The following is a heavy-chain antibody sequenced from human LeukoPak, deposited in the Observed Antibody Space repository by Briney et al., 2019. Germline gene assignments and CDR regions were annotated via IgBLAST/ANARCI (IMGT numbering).Heavy chain of an antibody. CDR2: VSGDGTTT. J-gene: IGHJ4*02. CDR3: ARGKTTGTTYATLDY. V-gene: IGHV3-74*01. Sequence: GALRLSCAASGITISRYWMHWVRQAPGKGLVWVSRVSGDGTTTDYADSVKGRFTISRDNAKNSLYLQMNSLRAEDTAVYYCARGKTTGTTYATLDYWGQGTLVTVSS. CDR1: GITISRYW. D-gene: IGHD1-1*01.